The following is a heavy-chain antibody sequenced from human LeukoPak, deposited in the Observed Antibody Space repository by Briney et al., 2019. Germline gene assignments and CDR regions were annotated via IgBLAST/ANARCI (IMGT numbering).Heavy chain of an antibody. D-gene: IGHD2-15*01. J-gene: IGHJ4*02. V-gene: IGHV4-34*01. CDR1: GGSFSGYY. Sequence: SETLSLTCAVYGGSFSGYYWSWIRQPPGKGLEWIGEINHSGSTNYNPSLKSRVTISVDTSKNQFPLKLSSVTAADTAVYYCARGDGCSGGSCYQDYWGQGTLVTVSS. CDR3: ARGDGCSGGSCYQDY. CDR2: INHSGST.